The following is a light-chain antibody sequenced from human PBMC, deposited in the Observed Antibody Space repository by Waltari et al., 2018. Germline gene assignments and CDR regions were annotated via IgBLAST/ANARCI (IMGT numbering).Light chain of an antibody. Sequence: IVLTQSPATLSVSPGESAIISCRASQSVTSNLAWYQQKPGQAPRLPIYDASTRATSIPARFRGSGSGTEFTLTISSLQSEDSATYYCQQYNRWPPITFGQGTRLEIK. J-gene: IGKJ5*01. CDR3: QQYNRWPPIT. CDR1: QSVTSN. V-gene: IGKV3-15*01. CDR2: DAS.